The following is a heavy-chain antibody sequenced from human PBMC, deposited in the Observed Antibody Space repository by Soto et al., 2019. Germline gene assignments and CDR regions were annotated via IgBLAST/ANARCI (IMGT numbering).Heavy chain of an antibody. Sequence: SSETLSLTCTVSGGSISSSSYYWGWIRQPPGKGLEWIGSIYYSGSTYYNPSLKSRVTISVDTSKNQFSLKLSSVTAADTAVYYCVKYQLPYYYSYYMDVWGKGTTVTLSS. V-gene: IGHV4-39*01. CDR3: VKYQLPYYYSYYMDV. D-gene: IGHD2-2*01. CDR2: IYYSGST. CDR1: GGSISSSSYY. J-gene: IGHJ6*03.